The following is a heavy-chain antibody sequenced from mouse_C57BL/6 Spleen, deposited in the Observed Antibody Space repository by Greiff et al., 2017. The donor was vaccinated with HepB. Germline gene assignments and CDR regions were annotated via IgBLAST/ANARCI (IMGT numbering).Heavy chain of an antibody. CDR3: TPWDRDYYFDY. Sequence: QVQLQQSGAELVRPGASVTLSCKASGYTFTDYEMHWVKQTPVHGLEWIGAIDPETGGTAYNQKFKGKAILTADKSSSTAYMELRSLTSEDSAVYCCTPWDRDYYFDYWGQGTTLTVSS. V-gene: IGHV1-15*01. D-gene: IGHD3-3*01. CDR2: IDPETGGT. CDR1: GYTFTDYE. J-gene: IGHJ2*01.